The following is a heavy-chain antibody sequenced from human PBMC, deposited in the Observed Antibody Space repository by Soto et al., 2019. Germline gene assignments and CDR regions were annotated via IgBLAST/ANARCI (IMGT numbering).Heavy chain of an antibody. J-gene: IGHJ4*02. D-gene: IGHD5-12*01. CDR1: GGSFSGYY. CDR3: AREVATPFDY. V-gene: IGHV4-34*01. Sequence: PSETLSLTCAVYGGSFSGYYWSWIRQPPGKGLEWIGEINHSGSTNYNPSLKSRVTISVETSKNQFSLKLSSVTAADTAVYYCAREVATPFDYWGQGTLVTVS. CDR2: INHSGST.